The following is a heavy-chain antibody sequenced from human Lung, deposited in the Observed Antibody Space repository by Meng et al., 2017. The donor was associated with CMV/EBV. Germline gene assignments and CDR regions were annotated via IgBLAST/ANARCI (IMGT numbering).Heavy chain of an antibody. CDR3: VREHLPMFAVGLPGDY. CDR2: IRGKDYGETT. J-gene: IGHJ4*02. Sequence: GESLKISCATSGFTFGDYGLSWVRQAPGKGLEWVAFIRGKDYGETTEYAPSVKARFTVSRDDSKNIAYLQMNSLKDEETAVYYCVREHLPMFAVGLPGDYWGQGTLVTVSS. D-gene: IGHD3-3*01. CDR1: GFTFGDYG. V-gene: IGHV3-49*04.